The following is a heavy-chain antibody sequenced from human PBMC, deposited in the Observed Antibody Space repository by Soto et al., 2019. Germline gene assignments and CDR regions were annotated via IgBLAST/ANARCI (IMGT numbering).Heavy chain of an antibody. D-gene: IGHD1-7*01. J-gene: IGHJ6*02. V-gene: IGHV4-4*02. CDR2: IYHSGST. CDR1: GGSISSSNL. CDR3: ARVGTQRYYYGMDV. Sequence: PSETLSLTCAVSGGSISSSNLWSWVRQPPGKGLEWIGEIYHSGSTNYNPSLKSRVTISVDKSKNQFSLKLSSVTAADTAVYYCARVGTQRYYYGMDVWGQGTTVTVSS.